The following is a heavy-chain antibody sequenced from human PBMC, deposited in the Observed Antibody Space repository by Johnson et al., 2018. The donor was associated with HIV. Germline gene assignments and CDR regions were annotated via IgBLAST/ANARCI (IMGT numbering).Heavy chain of an antibody. V-gene: IGHV3-66*03. CDR1: GFTVSSNY. CDR2: ISRCGDEEY. D-gene: IGHD3-22*01. Sequence: VQLVESGGGLIQPGGSLRLSCAASGFTVSSNYMSWVRQAPGKGLEWVALISRCGDEEYFCEDSVKGRCTISRDNSKNTLYLQMNSLRAEDTAVYYCARGRKSSGYIDAFDIWGQGTMVTVSS. J-gene: IGHJ3*02. CDR3: ARGRKSSGYIDAFDI.